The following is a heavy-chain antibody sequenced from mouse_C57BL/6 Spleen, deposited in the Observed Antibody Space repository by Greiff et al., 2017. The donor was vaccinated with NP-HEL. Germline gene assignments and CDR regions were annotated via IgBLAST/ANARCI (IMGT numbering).Heavy chain of an antibody. CDR2: ISSGGDYI. CDR1: GFTFSSYA. V-gene: IGHV5-9-1*02. J-gene: IGHJ2*01. D-gene: IGHD4-1*01. CDR3: TRDRGLLTGKDYFDY. Sequence: EVQLVESGEGLVKPGGSLKLSCAASGFTFSSYAMSWVRQTPEKRLEWVAYISSGGDYIYYADTVKGRFTISRDNARNTLYLQMSSLKSEDTAMYYCTRDRGLLTGKDYFDYWGQGTTLTVSS.